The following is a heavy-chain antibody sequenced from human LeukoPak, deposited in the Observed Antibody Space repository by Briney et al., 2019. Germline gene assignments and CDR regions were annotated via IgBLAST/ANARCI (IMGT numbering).Heavy chain of an antibody. CDR3: AKDQSSYNWFAP. V-gene: IGHV3-23*01. J-gene: IGHJ5*02. CDR1: GFTFSIYA. Sequence: GGSLRLSCAASGFTFSIYAMTWVRQAPGKGLEWVSRIDATRAGTFYADSVKGRSSISRDNAKNTLGLQMHSLTAEDTAVYYCAKDQSSYNWFAPWGQGTLVTVSS. CDR2: IDATRAGT.